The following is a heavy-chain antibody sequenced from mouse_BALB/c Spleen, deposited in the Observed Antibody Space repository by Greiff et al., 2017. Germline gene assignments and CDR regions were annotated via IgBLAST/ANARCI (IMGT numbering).Heavy chain of an antibody. Sequence: EVQLQQSGPELVKPGASVKMSCKASGYTFTDYYMKWVKQSHGKSLEWIGDINPNNGDTFYNQKFKGKATLTVDKSSSTAYMQLNSLTSEDSAVYYCASMGDYRYDVGYYAMDYWGQGTSVTVSS. D-gene: IGHD2-14*01. J-gene: IGHJ4*01. CDR2: INPNNGDT. V-gene: IGHV1-26*01. CDR3: ASMGDYRYDVGYYAMDY. CDR1: GYTFTDYY.